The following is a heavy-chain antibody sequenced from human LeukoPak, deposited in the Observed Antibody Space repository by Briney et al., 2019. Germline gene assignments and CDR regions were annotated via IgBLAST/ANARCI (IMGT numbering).Heavy chain of an antibody. CDR2: IGTAGDT. D-gene: IGHD6-19*01. J-gene: IGHJ6*02. CDR1: GFTFSSYD. Sequence: SGGSLRPSCAASGFTFSSYDMHWVRQATGKGLEWVSAIGTAGDTYYPGSVKGRFTISRENAKNSLYLQMNSLRAGDTAVYYCARASGWYGYYYYSGMDVWGQGTTVTVSS. V-gene: IGHV3-13*04. CDR3: ARASGWYGYYYYSGMDV.